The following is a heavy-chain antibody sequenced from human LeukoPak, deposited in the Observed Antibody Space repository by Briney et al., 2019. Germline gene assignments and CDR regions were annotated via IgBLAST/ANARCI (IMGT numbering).Heavy chain of an antibody. J-gene: IGHJ4*02. D-gene: IGHD6-13*01. V-gene: IGHV3-23*01. Sequence: GGSLRLSCAASKFTFSNYAMSWVRQAPGKGLEWVSTMTGGGSSTFSADSVKGRFTISRDDSKNTLFLQMNSLRTEDTALYYCAKDQGTRWYPYYFDYWGQGTLVTVSS. CDR3: AKDQGTRWYPYYFDY. CDR1: KFTFSNYA. CDR2: MTGGGSST.